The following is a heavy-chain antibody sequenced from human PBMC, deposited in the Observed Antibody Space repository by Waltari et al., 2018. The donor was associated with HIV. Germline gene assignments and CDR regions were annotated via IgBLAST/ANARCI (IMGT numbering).Heavy chain of an antibody. V-gene: IGHV1-69*01. CDR2: IIPIFGTA. J-gene: IGHJ3*02. Sequence: QVQLVQSGAEVKKPGSSVKVSCKASGGTFSSYAIRWVRPAPAPGLEWMGGIIPIFGTANYAQKFQGRVTITADESTSTAYMELSSLRSEDTAVYYCARIAYCGGDCPSNAFDIWGQGTMVTVSS. CDR1: GGTFSSYA. CDR3: ARIAYCGGDCPSNAFDI. D-gene: IGHD2-21*02.